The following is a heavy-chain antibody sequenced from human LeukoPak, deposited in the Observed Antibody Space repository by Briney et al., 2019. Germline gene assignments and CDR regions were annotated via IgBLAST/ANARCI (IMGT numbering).Heavy chain of an antibody. CDR1: GFTFSSYG. V-gene: IGHV3-30*03. J-gene: IGHJ5*01. D-gene: IGHD2/OR15-2a*01. CDR3: ASLLNNNYFAS. CDR2: ISYDGSNK. Sequence: GGSLRLSCAASGFTFSSYGMHWVRQAPGKGLEYMTVISYDGSNKYYADSVKGRFTISRDNSKDTLYLQMNSLRADDTAVYYCASLLNNNYFASWGQGTLVTVSS.